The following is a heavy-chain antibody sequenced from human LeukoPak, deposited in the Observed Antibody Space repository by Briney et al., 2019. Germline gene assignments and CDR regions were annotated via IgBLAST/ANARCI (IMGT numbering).Heavy chain of an antibody. CDR3: AKEGAGYCSGGSCYGFDY. D-gene: IGHD2-15*01. Sequence: GSLRLSCAASGFTFSSYAMSWVRQAPGKGLEWVSAISGSGGSTYYADSVKGRFTISRDNSKNTLYLQMNSLRAEDTAVYYCAKEGAGYCSGGSCYGFDYWGQGTLVTVSS. J-gene: IGHJ4*02. CDR2: ISGSGGST. CDR1: GFTFSSYA. V-gene: IGHV3-23*01.